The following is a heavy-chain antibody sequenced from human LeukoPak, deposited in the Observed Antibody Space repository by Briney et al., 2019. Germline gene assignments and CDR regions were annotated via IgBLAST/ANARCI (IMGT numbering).Heavy chain of an antibody. Sequence: SETLSLTRTVSGGSISSSSDYWGWLRQPPGKGLGGSGRMCYSGSTSYNPALKRRVTISVGTPNHQFSLMCSSVTPAVTAVCYCANRVATINYYYYYMDVWGKGTTVTVSS. D-gene: IGHD5-12*01. CDR1: GGSISSSSDY. V-gene: IGHV4-39*01. CDR2: MCYSGST. CDR3: ANRVATINYYYYYMDV. J-gene: IGHJ6*03.